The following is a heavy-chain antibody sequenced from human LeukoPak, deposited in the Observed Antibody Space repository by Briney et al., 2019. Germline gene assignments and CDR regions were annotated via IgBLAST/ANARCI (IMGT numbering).Heavy chain of an antibody. CDR1: GGSFDGYY. V-gene: IGHV4-34*01. CDR2: INHSGST. Sequence: SETLSLTCAVYGGSFDGYYWSWIRQPPGKGLEWIGEINHSGSTNYNPSLKSRVIISVDTSKNQFSLKLSSVTAADTAVYYCAREMSDSGSYHPLDAFDIWGQGTMVTVSS. D-gene: IGHD1-26*01. CDR3: AREMSDSGSYHPLDAFDI. J-gene: IGHJ3*02.